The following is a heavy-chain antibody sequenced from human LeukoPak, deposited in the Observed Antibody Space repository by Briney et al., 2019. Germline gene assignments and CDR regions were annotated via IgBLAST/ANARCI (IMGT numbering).Heavy chain of an antibody. V-gene: IGHV3-33*06. CDR2: IWYDGSNK. CDR3: AKVAVEMATMFYFDY. D-gene: IGHD5-24*01. CDR1: GFTFSSYG. J-gene: IGHJ4*02. Sequence: GGSLRLSCAASGFTFSSYGMHWVRQAPGKGLEWVAVIWYDGSNKYYADSVKGQFTISRDNSKNTLYLQMNSLRAEDTAVYYCAKVAVEMATMFYFDYWGQGTLVTVSS.